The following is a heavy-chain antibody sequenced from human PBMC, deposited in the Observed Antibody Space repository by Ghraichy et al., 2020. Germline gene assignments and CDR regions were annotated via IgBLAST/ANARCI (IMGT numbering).Heavy chain of an antibody. V-gene: IGHV4-30-2*01. J-gene: IGHJ3*02. CDR3: ASTIRRITMIHRGAFDI. Sequence: SLNISCAVSGGSISSGGYSWSWIRQPPGKGLEWIGYIYHSGSTYYNPSLKSRVTISVDRSKNQFSLKLSSVTAADTAVYYCASTIRRITMIHRGAFDIWGQGTMVTVSS. CDR2: IYHSGST. CDR1: GGSISSGGYS. D-gene: IGHD3-22*01.